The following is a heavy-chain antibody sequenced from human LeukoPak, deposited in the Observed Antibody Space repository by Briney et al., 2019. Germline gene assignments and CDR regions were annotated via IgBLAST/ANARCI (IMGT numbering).Heavy chain of an antibody. CDR2: IHYSGNT. Sequence: SETLSLTCTVSGGSTSSSNYYWGWIRQPPGKGLEWIGGIHYSGNTYYNPSLKSRVTISIDTSKNQFSLKLSSVTAADTAVYYCARVSSGWLFDYWGQGTLVTVSS. J-gene: IGHJ4*02. V-gene: IGHV4-39*01. CDR1: GGSTSSSNYY. CDR3: ARVSSGWLFDY. D-gene: IGHD6-19*01.